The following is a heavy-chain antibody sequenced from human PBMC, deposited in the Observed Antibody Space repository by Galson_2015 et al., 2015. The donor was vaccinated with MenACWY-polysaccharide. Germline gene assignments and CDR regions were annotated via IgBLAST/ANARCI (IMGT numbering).Heavy chain of an antibody. CDR1: GGSISSSSYY. Sequence: SETLSLTCTVSGGSISSSSYYWGWIRQPPGKGLEWIGSIYYSGSTYYNPSLKSRVTISVDTSKNQFSLKLSSVTAADTAVYYCARWGWDSSGWKISDYWGQGTLVTVSS. D-gene: IGHD6-19*01. CDR3: ARWGWDSSGWKISDY. V-gene: IGHV4-39*01. CDR2: IYYSGST. J-gene: IGHJ4*02.